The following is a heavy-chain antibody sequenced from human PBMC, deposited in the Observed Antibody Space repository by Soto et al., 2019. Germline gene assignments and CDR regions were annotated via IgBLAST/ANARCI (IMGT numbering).Heavy chain of an antibody. D-gene: IGHD1-20*01. Sequence: SETLSLTCTVSGGSISSYYWSWIRQPPGKGLEWIGYIYYSGSTNYNPPLKSRVTISVDTSKNQFSLKLSSVTAADTAVYYCARYVYIRTIGYYYYGMDVWGQGTTVTVSS. J-gene: IGHJ6*02. CDR1: GGSISSYY. CDR2: IYYSGST. V-gene: IGHV4-59*01. CDR3: ARYVYIRTIGYYYYGMDV.